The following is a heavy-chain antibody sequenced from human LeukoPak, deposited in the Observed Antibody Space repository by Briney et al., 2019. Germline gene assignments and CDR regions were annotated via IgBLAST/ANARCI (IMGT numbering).Heavy chain of an antibody. Sequence: SETLSLTCTVSRGSISGSIRSYYWSWLRQPPGKGLEWIGYISSSGSVNDNPSLRSRVTISVDTSKNQFFLSLSSVSAADMAVYYCARIPLGYSGAYYFDYWGQGTLVTVSP. V-gene: IGHV4-4*09. CDR2: ISSSGSV. CDR1: RGSISGSIRSYY. CDR3: ARIPLGYSGAYYFDY. D-gene: IGHD5-12*01. J-gene: IGHJ4*02.